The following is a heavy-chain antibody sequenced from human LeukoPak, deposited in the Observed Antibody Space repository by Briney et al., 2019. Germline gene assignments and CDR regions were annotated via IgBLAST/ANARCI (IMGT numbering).Heavy chain of an antibody. V-gene: IGHV4-39*01. Sequence: WIRQPPGKGLEWIGSMYYSGSTYYNPSLKSRVTISVDTSKNQFSLKLSSVTAAATAVYYCARNDILTGYRVVGFGMDVWGQGTTVTVSS. CDR2: MYYSGST. CDR3: ARNDILTGYRVVGFGMDV. J-gene: IGHJ6*02. D-gene: IGHD3-9*01.